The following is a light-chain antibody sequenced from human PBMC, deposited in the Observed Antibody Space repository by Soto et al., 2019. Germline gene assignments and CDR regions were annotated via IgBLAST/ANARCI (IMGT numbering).Light chain of an antibody. CDR2: GAS. Sequence: DSQSVSIDLAWYQQRPGQAPRLLIRGASTRATGVSPTFCVSGSGTEFTLTFGSLQPAELPVYYCQQYNKWPLTFAQGTKVDIK. V-gene: IGKV3-15*01. CDR3: QQYNKWPLT. CDR1: QSVSID. J-gene: IGKJ1*01.